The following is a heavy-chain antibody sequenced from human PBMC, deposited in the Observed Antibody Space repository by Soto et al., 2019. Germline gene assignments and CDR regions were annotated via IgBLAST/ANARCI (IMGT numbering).Heavy chain of an antibody. J-gene: IGHJ4*02. CDR3: ARGQEGVVATH. D-gene: IGHD5-12*01. V-gene: IGHV4-34*01. CDR1: GGSLSGYY. Sequence: QVQLQQWGAGLLKPSETLSLNCAVTGGSLSGYYWSWIRQPPGKGLEWIGEVKDGGHTNYRPSLRGRVTLSSDTSNNQFSLRLNSVTAADTGVYYCARGQEGVVATHWDQGSLVTVSS. CDR2: VKDGGHT.